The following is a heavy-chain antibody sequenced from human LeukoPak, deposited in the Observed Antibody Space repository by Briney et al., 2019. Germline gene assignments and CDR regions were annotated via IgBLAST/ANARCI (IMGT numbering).Heavy chain of an antibody. Sequence: PSETLSLTCSVSGGSISSSTYYWGWIRQPPGKGLEWIGNIYNSGSTYYNPSLKSRVTISVDTSKNQFSLKLSSVTAADTALYYCARGSGLLPDWGQGTLVTVSS. CDR2: IYNSGST. D-gene: IGHD3-10*01. J-gene: IGHJ1*01. V-gene: IGHV4-39*07. CDR3: ARGSGLLPD. CDR1: GGSISSSTYY.